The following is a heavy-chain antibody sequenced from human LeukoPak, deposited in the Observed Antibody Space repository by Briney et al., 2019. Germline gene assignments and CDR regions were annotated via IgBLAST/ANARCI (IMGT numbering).Heavy chain of an antibody. J-gene: IGHJ4*02. V-gene: IGHV3-23*01. Sequence: GGSLRLSCAHPGFTFTSSVTSWVRATPRRGLGWVSSVSGGGTNTYYADSVKGRFTISRDNSKNTLYLQLNSLRAEDTAVYYCAKRSATSAWYEPFDCLVQGTMVTVSS. D-gene: IGHD6-19*01. CDR2: VSGGGTNT. CDR3: AKRSATSAWYEPFDC. CDR1: GFTFTSSV.